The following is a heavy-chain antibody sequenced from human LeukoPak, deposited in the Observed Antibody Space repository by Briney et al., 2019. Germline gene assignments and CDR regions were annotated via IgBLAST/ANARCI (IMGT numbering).Heavy chain of an antibody. V-gene: IGHV3-43*01. Sequence: GGSLRLSCAASGFTFDDYTMHWVRQAPGKGLEWVSLISWDGGSTYYADSVKGRFTISRDNSKNSLYLQMNSLRTEDTALYYCAKAQYSSSSRSGGYYYYGMDVWGQGTTVTVSS. J-gene: IGHJ6*02. CDR3: AKAQYSSSSRSGGYYYYGMDV. CDR1: GFTFDDYT. CDR2: ISWDGGST. D-gene: IGHD6-13*01.